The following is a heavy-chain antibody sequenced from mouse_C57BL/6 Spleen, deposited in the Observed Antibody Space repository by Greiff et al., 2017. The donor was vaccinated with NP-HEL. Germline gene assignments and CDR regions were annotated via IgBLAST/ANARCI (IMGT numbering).Heavy chain of an antibody. CDR3: ARSYGSSGEFDC. CDR1: GYTFTSYW. CDR2: IDPSDSYT. J-gene: IGHJ2*02. Sequence: QVQLQQPGAELVMPGASVKLSCKASGYTFTSYWMHWVKQRPGQGLEWIGEIDPSDSYTNYNQKFKGKSTLTVDKSSSTAYMQLSSLTSEDSAVYYCARSYGSSGEFDCWGQGTSLTVSS. D-gene: IGHD1-1*01. V-gene: IGHV1-69*01.